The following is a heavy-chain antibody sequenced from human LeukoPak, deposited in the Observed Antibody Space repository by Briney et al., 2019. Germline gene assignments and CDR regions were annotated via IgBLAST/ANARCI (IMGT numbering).Heavy chain of an antibody. D-gene: IGHD1-26*01. Sequence: GGSLRLSCAASGFTFTSYSMSWVRQAPGKGLEWVSGTSDRGDYTYYADSVKGRFTISRDNSKNTLYLQMNSLRAEDTALYFCAKKAQYNGNYPLDYWGQGALVTVSS. CDR3: AKKAQYNGNYPLDY. V-gene: IGHV3-23*01. J-gene: IGHJ4*02. CDR1: GFTFTSYS. CDR2: TSDRGDYT.